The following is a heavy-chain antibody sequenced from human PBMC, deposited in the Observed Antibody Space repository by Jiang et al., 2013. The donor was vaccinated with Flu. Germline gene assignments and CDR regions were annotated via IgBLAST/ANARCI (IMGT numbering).Heavy chain of an antibody. CDR1: GGTFSSYA. CDR2: IIPILGIA. V-gene: IGHV1-69*04. CDR3: ARMVEITEGTYFDY. Sequence: GAEVKKPGSSVKVSCKASGGTFSSYAISWVRQAPGQGLEWMGGIIPILGIANYAQKFLGRVTITADKSTSTAYMELSSLRSEDTAVYYCARMVEITEGTYFDYWGQGTLVTVSS. J-gene: IGHJ4*02. D-gene: IGHD5-24*01.